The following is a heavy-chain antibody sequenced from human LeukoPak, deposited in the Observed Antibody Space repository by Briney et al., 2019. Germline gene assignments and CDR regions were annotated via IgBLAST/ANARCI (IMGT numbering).Heavy chain of an antibody. V-gene: IGHV1-18*01. Sequence: ASVKVSREASGYTLSGYGFSWVRQAPGQGLEWMGWINAYNGNTNYAQNLQGSVTMTTDTSTSTAYMELRSLRSDDTAVCYCARRQGTTLDFDYWGPGTLVTVSS. CDR2: INAYNGNT. J-gene: IGHJ4*02. CDR3: ARRQGTTLDFDY. CDR1: GYTLSGYG. D-gene: IGHD1-1*01.